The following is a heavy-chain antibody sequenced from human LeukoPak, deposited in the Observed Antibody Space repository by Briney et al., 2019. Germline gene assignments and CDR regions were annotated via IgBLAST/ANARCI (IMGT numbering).Heavy chain of an antibody. V-gene: IGHV1-2*02. CDR3: ARFGLGKHIEVAGIPFDI. Sequence: ASVKVSCKASGYTFTDYYIHWVRQAPGQGLEWMGWIHPNTGDTNYAQKFLGRVTMTTDTSTSTAYMELRSLRSDDTAVYYCARFGLGKHIEVAGIPFDIWGQGTMVTVSS. D-gene: IGHD6-19*01. J-gene: IGHJ3*02. CDR2: IHPNTGDT. CDR1: GYTFTDYY.